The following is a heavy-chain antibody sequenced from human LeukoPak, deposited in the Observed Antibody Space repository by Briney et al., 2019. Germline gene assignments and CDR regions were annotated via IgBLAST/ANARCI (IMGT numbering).Heavy chain of an antibody. CDR3: ARDGAWYQLPSFDY. Sequence: GGSLRLSCAASGFTFSSYSMNWVRQAPGKGQEWVSYISSSSSTIYYADSVKGRFTISRDNAKNSLYLQMNSLRAEDTAVYYCARDGAWYQLPSFDYWGQGTLVTVSS. CDR2: ISSSSSTI. D-gene: IGHD2-2*01. J-gene: IGHJ4*02. V-gene: IGHV3-48*01. CDR1: GFTFSSYS.